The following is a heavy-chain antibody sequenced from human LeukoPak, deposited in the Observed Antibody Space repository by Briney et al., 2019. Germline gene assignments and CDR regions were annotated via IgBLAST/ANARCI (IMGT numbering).Heavy chain of an antibody. CDR1: GFTFSSYS. V-gene: IGHV3-48*04. CDR3: ARDRGYTYGFPSDY. Sequence: GGSLRLSCAASGFTFSSYSMNWVRQAPGKGLEWVSYISNSGGTIYYADSVKGRFTISRDNAKNSLYLQMNSLRAEDTAVYYCARDRGYTYGFPSDYWGQGTLVTVSS. CDR2: ISNSGGTI. D-gene: IGHD5-18*01. J-gene: IGHJ4*02.